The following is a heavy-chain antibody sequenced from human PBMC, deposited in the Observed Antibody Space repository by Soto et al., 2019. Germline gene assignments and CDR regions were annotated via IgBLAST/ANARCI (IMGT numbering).Heavy chain of an antibody. CDR3: AKGDSSGWSKSFDL. Sequence: GGSLRLSCAASGFTFSSYAMTWVRQAPGKGLEWVSAISGSGGSTYYADSVKGRFTISRDNSKNTLYLQMNSLRAEDTAVYYCAKGDSSGWSKSFDLWGQGTLLTVSS. J-gene: IGHJ5*02. D-gene: IGHD6-19*01. CDR2: ISGSGGST. CDR1: GFTFSSYA. V-gene: IGHV3-23*01.